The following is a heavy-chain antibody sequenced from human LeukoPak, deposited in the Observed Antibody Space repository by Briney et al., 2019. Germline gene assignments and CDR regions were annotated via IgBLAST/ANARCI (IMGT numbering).Heavy chain of an antibody. CDR3: ATIGPYGSGTYISADY. CDR1: GFTFSSYA. D-gene: IGHD3-10*01. CDR2: ISYDGSYK. Sequence: RSLRLSCAASGFTFSSYAMHWVRQAPGKGLEWVAVISYDGSYKSYADSVKGRFTISRDNSKNTLYLQMNSLRAEDTAVYYCATIGPYGSGTYISADYWGQGTLVTVSS. J-gene: IGHJ4*02. V-gene: IGHV3-30*04.